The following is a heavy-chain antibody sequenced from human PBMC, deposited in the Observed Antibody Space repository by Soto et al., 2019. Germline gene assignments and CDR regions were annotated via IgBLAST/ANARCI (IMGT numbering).Heavy chain of an antibody. J-gene: IGHJ4*02. CDR3: ARDSGNGWHFDS. V-gene: IGHV1-2*02. D-gene: IGHD5-12*01. Sequence: QVQLVQSGAEVKKPGASVQVSCKASGYSFTDYYMHWVRQAPGQGLEWMGWINPITGVTNYTWKFQGRVTMTRDTSINTAYMELTKLTPDDTAVFYCARDSGNGWHFDSWGQGTLVTVSS. CDR2: INPITGVT. CDR1: GYSFTDYY.